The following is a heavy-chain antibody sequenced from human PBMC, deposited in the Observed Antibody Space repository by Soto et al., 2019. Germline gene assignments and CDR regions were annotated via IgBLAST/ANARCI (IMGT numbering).Heavy chain of an antibody. J-gene: IGHJ5*02. D-gene: IGHD1-26*01. V-gene: IGHV4-34*01. Sequence: SETLSLTCAVYGGSFSGYYWSWIRQHPGKGLEWIGYIYHSGSTYYNPSLKSRVTISVDTSKNQFSLKLSSVTAADTAVYYCATQEVGGSYVYTFDPWGQGTLVTVSS. CDR2: IYHSGST. CDR3: ATQEVGGSYVYTFDP. CDR1: GGSFSGYY.